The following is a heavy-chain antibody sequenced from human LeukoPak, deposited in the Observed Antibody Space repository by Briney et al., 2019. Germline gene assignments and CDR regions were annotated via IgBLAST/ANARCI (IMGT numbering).Heavy chain of an antibody. Sequence: GGSLRLSCAASGFTFNNYIMNWVRQAPGKGLVWVSHVNSDGSGTDYADSVKGRFTISRDNAKNTLYLQMNSLRVEDTAVYYCVCLGLGGLSLDWGQGTLVTVSS. CDR3: VCLGLGGLSLD. CDR2: VNSDGSGT. CDR1: GFTFNNYI. J-gene: IGHJ4*02. V-gene: IGHV3-74*01. D-gene: IGHD3-16*01.